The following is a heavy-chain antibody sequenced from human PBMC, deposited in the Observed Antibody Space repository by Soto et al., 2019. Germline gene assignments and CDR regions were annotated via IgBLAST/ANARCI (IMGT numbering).Heavy chain of an antibody. CDR2: TYYRSKWNN. Sequence: SQTLSLTCAISGDSVSSNSAAWNWIRQSPSRGLEWLGRTYYRSKWNNDYAVSVKSRITINPDTSKNQFSLQLNSVTPEDTAVYYCARSGSYFGYYYYGMDVWGQGTTVTVSS. V-gene: IGHV6-1*01. CDR1: GDSVSSNSAA. J-gene: IGHJ6*02. D-gene: IGHD3-10*01. CDR3: ARSGSYFGYYYYGMDV.